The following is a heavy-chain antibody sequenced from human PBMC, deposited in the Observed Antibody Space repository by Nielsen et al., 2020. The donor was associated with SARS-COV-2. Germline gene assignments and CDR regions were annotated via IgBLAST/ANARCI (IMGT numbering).Heavy chain of an antibody. V-gene: IGHV3-30*18. CDR1: GFTFNSYA. J-gene: IGHJ6*02. CDR3: AKAAAPYYYYYYGMDV. D-gene: IGHD6-13*01. Sequence: GESLKISCVVSGFTFNSYAMHWVRQAPGTGLEWVAVISYDGSNKYYADSVKGRFTISRDNSKNTLYLQMNSLRAEDTAVYYCAKAAAPYYYYYYGMDVWGQGTTVTVSS. CDR2: ISYDGSNK.